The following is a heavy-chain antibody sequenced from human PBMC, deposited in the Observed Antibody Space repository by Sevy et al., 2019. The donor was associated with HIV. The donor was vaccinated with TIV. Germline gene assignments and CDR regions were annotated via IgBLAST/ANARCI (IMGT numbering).Heavy chain of an antibody. D-gene: IGHD4-17*01. Sequence: GGSLRLSCTASGFPFSSYEMNWVRQAPGKGPEWVSYITNSGSTKYYSDSVKGRFTISRDNAKNSLYLQMNNLRAEDTAVYYCARDLPPSATTVAHFDYWGRGTLVTVSS. CDR3: ARDLPPSATTVAHFDY. CDR2: ITNSGSTK. V-gene: IGHV3-48*03. J-gene: IGHJ4*02. CDR1: GFPFSSYE.